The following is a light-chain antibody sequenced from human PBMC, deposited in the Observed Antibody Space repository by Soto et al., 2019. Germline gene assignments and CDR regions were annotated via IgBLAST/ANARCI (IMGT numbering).Light chain of an antibody. Sequence: QSALTQPASVSGSPGQSITISCTGTISDIGGYNFISWYQHHPGKAPKLVIYDVNNRPSGISYRFSGSKSGNTASLTISGXXXXXXXDXXCASXXRTTTLVFGGGTKLTVL. J-gene: IGLJ2*01. CDR3: ASXXRTTTLV. CDR1: ISDIGGYNF. CDR2: DVN. V-gene: IGLV2-14*01.